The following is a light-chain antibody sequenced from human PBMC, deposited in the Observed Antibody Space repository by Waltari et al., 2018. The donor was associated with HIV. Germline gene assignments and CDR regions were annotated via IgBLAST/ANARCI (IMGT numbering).Light chain of an antibody. Sequence: FLLAQPHSVSESPGKTVTISCTQSSGSIATTNVQWYQQRPGSAPPTVIFENDQRPPGVPARFSGSIDRSSNSASLIISGLQTEDEADYYCQSYDITNSNWVFGGGTKLTVL. CDR3: QSYDITNSNWV. V-gene: IGLV6-57*03. CDR2: END. J-gene: IGLJ3*02. CDR1: SGSIATTN.